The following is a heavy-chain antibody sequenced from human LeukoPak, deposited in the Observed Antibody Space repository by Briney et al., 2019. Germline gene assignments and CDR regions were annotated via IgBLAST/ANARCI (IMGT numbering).Heavy chain of an antibody. D-gene: IGHD3-22*01. V-gene: IGHV1-2*02. CDR1: GYTFTGYY. J-gene: IGHJ6*02. Sequence: ASVKVSCKASGYTFTGYYMHWVRQAPGQGLEWMGWINPNSGGTNYAQKFQGRVTMTRDTSISTAYMELSRLRSDDTAVYYCASTPIGLKWLLPIYYYYGMDVWGQGTTVTVSS. CDR3: ASTPIGLKWLLPIYYYYGMDV. CDR2: INPNSGGT.